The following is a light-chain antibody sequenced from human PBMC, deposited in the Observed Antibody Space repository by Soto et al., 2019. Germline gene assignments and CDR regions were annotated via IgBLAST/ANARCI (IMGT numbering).Light chain of an antibody. V-gene: IGKV3-20*01. CDR1: QSVSNTY. Sequence: EIVLTQSPGTLSLSPGDTATLSCRASQSVSNTYLAWYQQKPGQAPRLLIYGASSRATGFPDRFSGSGSGTEFTLTISSLQPDDFATYYCQQYNSYPLTFGGGTKVDIK. CDR3: QQYNSYPLT. J-gene: IGKJ4*01. CDR2: GAS.